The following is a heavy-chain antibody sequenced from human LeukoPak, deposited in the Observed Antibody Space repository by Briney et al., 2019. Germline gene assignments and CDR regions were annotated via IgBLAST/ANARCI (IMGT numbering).Heavy chain of an antibody. J-gene: IGHJ6*03. V-gene: IGHV1-2*02. Sequence: ASVKVSCKASGYTFTGYYMHWVRQAPGQGLEWMGWINPNSGGTNYAQKFQGRVTMTRDTSISTAYMELSRLRSDDTAVYYCARAGPRSWPFWSGYLNYYYMDVWGKGTTVTVSS. CDR3: ARAGPRSWPFWSGYLNYYYMDV. CDR1: GYTFTGYY. D-gene: IGHD3-3*01. CDR2: INPNSGGT.